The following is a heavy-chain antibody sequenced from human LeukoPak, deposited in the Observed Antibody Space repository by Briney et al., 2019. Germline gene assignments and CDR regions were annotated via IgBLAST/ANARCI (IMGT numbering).Heavy chain of an antibody. CDR3: ARESAAGTCDY. D-gene: IGHD6-13*01. V-gene: IGHV3-33*08. CDR2: LWYDGNNR. CDR1: GFTFSNYA. Sequence: PGGSLRLSCAASGFTFSNYATHWVRQAPGKGLEWVAVLWYDGNNRYYADSVKGRFTISRDNSKNTLYLQMNSLRAEDTAVYYCARESAAGTCDYWGQGTLVTVSS. J-gene: IGHJ4*02.